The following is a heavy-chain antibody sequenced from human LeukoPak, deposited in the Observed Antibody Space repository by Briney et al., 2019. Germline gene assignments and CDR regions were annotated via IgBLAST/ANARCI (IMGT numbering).Heavy chain of an antibody. CDR3: ARANGGDGYTFDY. D-gene: IGHD5-24*01. Sequence: SETLSLTCTVSGGSISSSSYYWGWIRQPPGKGLERIGSIYYSGSTYYNPSLKSRVTISVDTSKNQFSLKLSSVTAADTAVYYCARANGGDGYTFDYWGQGTLVTVSS. J-gene: IGHJ4*02. V-gene: IGHV4-39*07. CDR1: GGSISSSSYY. CDR2: IYYSGST.